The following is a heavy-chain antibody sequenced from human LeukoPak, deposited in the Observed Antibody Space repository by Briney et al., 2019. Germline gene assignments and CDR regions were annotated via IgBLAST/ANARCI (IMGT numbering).Heavy chain of an antibody. CDR1: GFTFSDYY. CDR3: ARDLDGRAWYGGSDF. Sequence: GGSLRLSCAASGFTFSDYYFIWVRQAPGKGLEWVSYIGSSGGTIYYADSVKGRFTISRDNAKNSLYLQMNSLRADDTAVYYCARDLDGRAWYGGSDFWGQGTLVTVSS. CDR2: IGSSGGTI. D-gene: IGHD6-19*01. V-gene: IGHV3-11*04. J-gene: IGHJ4*02.